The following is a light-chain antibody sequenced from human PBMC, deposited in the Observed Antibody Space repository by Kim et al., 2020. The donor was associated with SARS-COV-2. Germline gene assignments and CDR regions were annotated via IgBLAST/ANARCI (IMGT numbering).Light chain of an antibody. CDR1: SLRSYY. V-gene: IGLV3-19*01. CDR2: GKN. J-gene: IGLJ1*01. Sequence: ALGQTVRSTCQGDSLRSYYASWYQQKPGQAPVLVIYGKNNRPSGIPDRFSGSSSGNTASLTITGAQAEDEADYYCNSRDSSGNHYVFGTGTKVTVL. CDR3: NSRDSSGNHYV.